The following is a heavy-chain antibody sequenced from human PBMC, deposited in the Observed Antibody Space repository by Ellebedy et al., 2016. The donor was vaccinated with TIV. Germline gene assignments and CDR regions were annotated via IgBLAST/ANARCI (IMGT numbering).Heavy chain of an antibody. J-gene: IGHJ4*02. CDR2: ISIAGDT. V-gene: IGHV3-13*04. CDR3: ARGETGGLVGLDY. Sequence: GESLKISXAASGFTFSSYDMHWVRQDKGKGLEWVSAISIAGDTYYPGSVKGRFTISRENAKSSLYLQINSLRAGDTAVYYCARGETGGLVGLDYWGQGTLVTVSS. D-gene: IGHD2-2*01. CDR1: GFTFSSYD.